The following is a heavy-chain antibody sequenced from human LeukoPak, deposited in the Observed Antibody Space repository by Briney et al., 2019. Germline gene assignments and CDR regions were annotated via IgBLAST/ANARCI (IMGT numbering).Heavy chain of an antibody. J-gene: IGHJ4*02. Sequence: TSVKVSCKASGFTFTGSAVQWVRQARGQRLEWIGWIVVGSGNTNYAQKFQERVTITRDMSISTAYMELSRLRSDDTAVYYCARDHIRVVPAAIRDYWGQGTLVTVSS. CDR2: IVVGSGNT. CDR1: GFTFTGSA. CDR3: ARDHIRVVPAAIRDY. V-gene: IGHV1-58*01. D-gene: IGHD2-2*02.